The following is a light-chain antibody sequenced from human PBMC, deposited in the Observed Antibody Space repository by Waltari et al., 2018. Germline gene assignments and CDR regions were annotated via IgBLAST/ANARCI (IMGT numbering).Light chain of an antibody. Sequence: QLVLTQSPSASASLGASVKLTCTLSSGHSNYALAWHQQQAEKGPRYLMKINRDGSHNKGDGIPDRFSGSTSGAERYLTISSLQSEDEADYYCQTWGAGIRVFGTGTKVTVL. CDR2: INRDGSH. V-gene: IGLV4-69*01. CDR1: SGHSNYA. CDR3: QTWGAGIRV. J-gene: IGLJ1*01.